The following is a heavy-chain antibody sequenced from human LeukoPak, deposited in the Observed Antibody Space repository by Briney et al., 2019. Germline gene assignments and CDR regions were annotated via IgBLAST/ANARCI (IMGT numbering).Heavy chain of an antibody. CDR2: INFNGGRT. V-gene: IGHV3-23*01. Sequence: HAGGSLRLPCAASGFDFSSHGMNWVRQAPGKGLEWVSTINFNGGRTYYADSVKGRFSVSRDNSKNTLYLQMNSLRVEDTAVYYCAKGGRGSWAGNTGDWGQGTLV. J-gene: IGHJ4*02. CDR1: GFDFSSHG. CDR3: AKGGRGSWAGNTGD. D-gene: IGHD3-10*01.